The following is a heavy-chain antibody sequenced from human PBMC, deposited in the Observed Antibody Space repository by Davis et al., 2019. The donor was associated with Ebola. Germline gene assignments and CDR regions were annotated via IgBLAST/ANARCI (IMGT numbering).Heavy chain of an antibody. D-gene: IGHD3-3*01. CDR3: ARGWVYDFWSGHMDV. J-gene: IGHJ6*03. Sequence: PSETLSLTCTVSGGSINSGGYSWSWIRQPPGKGLEWIGYIYHSGSTYYNPSLKSRVTISVDMSKNQFSLKLTSVTAADTAVYYCARGWVYDFWSGHMDVWSKGTTVTVSS. V-gene: IGHV4-30-2*01. CDR2: IYHSGST. CDR1: GGSINSGGYS.